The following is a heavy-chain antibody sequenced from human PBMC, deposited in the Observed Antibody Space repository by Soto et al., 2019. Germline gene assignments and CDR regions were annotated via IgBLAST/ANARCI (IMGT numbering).Heavy chain of an antibody. D-gene: IGHD3-3*01. CDR2: MSPSSGNT. J-gene: IGHJ5*02. V-gene: IGHV1-8*01. Sequence: QVQLVQSGAEVRKPGASVKVSCQASGYTFTNYDINWVRQATGQGLEWMGWMSPSSGNTGFAQKFQGRVTMTKNSSISTAYLELISLRSEDTAMYYCARGRPWAGSDFSSGYYTVAWLDPRGQGTLVTVAS. CDR1: GYTFTNYD. CDR3: ARGRPWAGSDFSSGYYTVAWLDP.